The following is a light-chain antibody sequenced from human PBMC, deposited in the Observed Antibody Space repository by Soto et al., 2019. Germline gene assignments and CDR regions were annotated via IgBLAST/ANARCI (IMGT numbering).Light chain of an antibody. J-gene: IGKJ1*01. CDR2: AAS. CDR3: QQYSSYSPET. V-gene: IGKV1D-16*01. Sequence: DIQMTQSPSSVSATVGDRVTITCRASQDIDSWLAWYQQKPGKAPKLLIYAASSLQSGVPSRFSGSGSGTEFTLTISSLQPDDFGTYYCQQYSSYSPETFGQGTKVDIK. CDR1: QDIDSW.